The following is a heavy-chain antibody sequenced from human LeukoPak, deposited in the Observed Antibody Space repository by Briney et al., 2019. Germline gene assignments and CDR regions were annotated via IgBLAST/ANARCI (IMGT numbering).Heavy chain of an antibody. CDR1: GYIFTYYF. CDR3: ARADQQDFDL. V-gene: IGHV1-46*01. J-gene: IGHJ4*02. Sequence: GASVKVSCKASGYIFTYYFMHWVRQTPGQGLEWMGIISPKGDFIQYAQKFQARVTMARDTSTSTVFTELRSLMSDDTGVYYCARADQQDFDLWGQGTLVTVSS. CDR2: ISPKGDFI.